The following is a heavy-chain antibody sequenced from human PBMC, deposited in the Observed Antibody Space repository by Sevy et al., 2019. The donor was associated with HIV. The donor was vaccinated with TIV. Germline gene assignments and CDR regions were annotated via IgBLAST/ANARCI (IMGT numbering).Heavy chain of an antibody. CDR3: ASGSESWYFDL. V-gene: IGHV3-21*01. Sequence: GSLRLSCAASGFTFSSYSMNWVRQAPGKGLEWVSSISSSSSYIYYADSVKGRFTISRDNAKNSLYLQMNSLRAEDTAVYYCASGSESWYFDLWGRGTLVTVSS. CDR2: ISSSSSYI. D-gene: IGHD3-10*01. CDR1: GFTFSSYS. J-gene: IGHJ2*01.